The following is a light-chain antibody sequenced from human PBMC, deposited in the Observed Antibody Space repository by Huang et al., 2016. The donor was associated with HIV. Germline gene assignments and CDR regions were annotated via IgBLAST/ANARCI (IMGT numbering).Light chain of an antibody. V-gene: IGKV1-39*01. J-gene: IGKJ2*01. CDR3: QQSYSAPYA. CDR1: QSINTY. Sequence: DIQMTQSPSSLSASVGDRVTITCRASQSINTYLNWYQQKVGKAPKLLIYAASSLQSGVPSRFSGSGSGTDFTLTINSLQPEDFATYYCQQSYSAPYAFGQGTKLEIK. CDR2: AAS.